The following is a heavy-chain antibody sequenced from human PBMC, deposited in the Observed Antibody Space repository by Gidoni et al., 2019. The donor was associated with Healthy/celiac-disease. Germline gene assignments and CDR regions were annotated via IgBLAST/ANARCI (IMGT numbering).Heavy chain of an antibody. CDR3: ASDSHSSSWYYYYGMDV. D-gene: IGHD6-13*01. Sequence: EVQLVESGGGLVQPGGSLRLSCAASGFTFSRYSMNWVRQAPGKGLEWVSYISSSSSTIYYADSVKGRFTISRDNAKNSLYLQMNSLRDEDTAVYYCASDSHSSSWYYYYGMDVWGQGTTVTVSS. V-gene: IGHV3-48*02. CDR2: ISSSSSTI. CDR1: GFTFSRYS. J-gene: IGHJ6*02.